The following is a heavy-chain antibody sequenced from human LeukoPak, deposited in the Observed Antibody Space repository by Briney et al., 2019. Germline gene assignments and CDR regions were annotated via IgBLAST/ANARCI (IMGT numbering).Heavy chain of an antibody. D-gene: IGHD4-17*01. CDR1: GFTFSSYG. CDR2: IWYDGSNK. V-gene: IGHV3-33*06. Sequence: QPGRSLRLSCAASGFTFSSYGMHWVRQAPGKGLEWVAVIWYDGSNKYYADSVKGRFTISRDNSKNTLYLQMNSLRAEDTAVYYCAKVGLRLGGDYWGQGTLVTVSS. CDR3: AKVGLRLGGDY. J-gene: IGHJ4*02.